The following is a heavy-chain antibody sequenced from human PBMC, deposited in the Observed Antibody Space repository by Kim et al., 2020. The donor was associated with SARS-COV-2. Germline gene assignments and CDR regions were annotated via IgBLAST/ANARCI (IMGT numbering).Heavy chain of an antibody. CDR3: AAGYYGGPLEY. CDR1: GGTFSTYA. Sequence: SVKVSCKAFGGTFSTYAISWVRQAPGQGLEWMGDIILTFGTPNYAQKFQGRVTFTADESTTTVYMDLSSLRSDDTAVYHCAAGYYGGPLEYWGQGTPVTVSS. J-gene: IGHJ4*02. V-gene: IGHV1-69*13. CDR2: IILTFGTP. D-gene: IGHD3-3*01.